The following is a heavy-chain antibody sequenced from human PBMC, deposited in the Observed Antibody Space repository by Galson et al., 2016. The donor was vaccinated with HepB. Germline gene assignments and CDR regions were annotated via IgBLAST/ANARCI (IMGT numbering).Heavy chain of an antibody. CDR2: ISYDASKK. CDR1: GFTFSIYG. J-gene: IGHJ1*01. CDR3: AKSPLMFFGELLGYFQH. Sequence: SLRLSCAASGFTFSIYGMHWVRQAPGKGLEWVAVISYDASKKHYADSVKGRFTISRDKSKNTLYLQMNSLRAEDTAVYYCAKSPLMFFGELLGYFQHWGQGTLVTVSS. V-gene: IGHV3-30*18. D-gene: IGHD3-10*01.